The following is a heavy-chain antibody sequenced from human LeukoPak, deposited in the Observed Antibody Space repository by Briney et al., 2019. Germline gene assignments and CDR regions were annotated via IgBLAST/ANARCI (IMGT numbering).Heavy chain of an antibody. CDR3: ARQLGYCSSTSCYADKVDY. CDR2: IYYIRNT. CDR1: GASVGSAGYY. D-gene: IGHD2-2*01. Sequence: PSETLSLTCTVSGASVGSAGYYWSWIRQPPGGGLEWIGYIYYIRNTNYNPSLKSRVTMSLDPSKNQFSLKLSSVTAADTAVYYCARQLGYCSSTSCYADKVDYWGQGTLVTVSS. J-gene: IGHJ4*02. V-gene: IGHV4-61*08.